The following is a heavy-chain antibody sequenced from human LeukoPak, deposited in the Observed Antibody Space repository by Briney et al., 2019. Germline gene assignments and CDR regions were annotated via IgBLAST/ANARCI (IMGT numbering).Heavy chain of an antibody. CDR2: ISYDGSNK. J-gene: IGHJ2*01. CDR1: GFTFSSYA. CDR3: ARDLPYIVVVPAAGGLDL. Sequence: GRSLRLSCAASGFTFSSYAMHWVRQAPGKGLEWVAVISYDGSNKYYADSVKGRFTISRDNSKNTLYLQMNSLRAEDTAVYYCARDLPYIVVVPAAGGLDLWGRGTLVTVSS. D-gene: IGHD2-2*01. V-gene: IGHV3-30*04.